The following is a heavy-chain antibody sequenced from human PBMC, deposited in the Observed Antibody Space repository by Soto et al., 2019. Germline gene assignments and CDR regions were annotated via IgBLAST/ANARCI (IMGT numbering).Heavy chain of an antibody. CDR3: ARRTRVDTDYYGMDV. Sequence: RGESLKISCKGSGYSFTSYWIGWVRQMPGKGLEWMGIIYPGDSDTRYSPSFQGQVTISADKSISTAYLQWSSLKAPDTAMYYCARRTRVDTDYYGMDVWGQGTTVTVSS. CDR2: IYPGDSDT. D-gene: IGHD5-18*01. J-gene: IGHJ6*02. V-gene: IGHV5-51*01. CDR1: GYSFTSYW.